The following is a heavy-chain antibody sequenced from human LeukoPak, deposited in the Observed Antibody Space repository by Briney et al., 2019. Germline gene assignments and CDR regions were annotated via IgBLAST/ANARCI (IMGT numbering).Heavy chain of an antibody. CDR1: GYTFTSYY. CDR3: ARGVMGAKFDY. Sequence: GASVKVSCKASGYTFTSYYMHWVRQAPGQGLEWMGIINPSGGSTSYAQKFQGRVTLTRDMSTSTDYLELSSLRSEDTAVYYCARGVMGAKFDYWGQGTLVTVSS. CDR2: INPSGGST. J-gene: IGHJ4*02. V-gene: IGHV1-46*01. D-gene: IGHD1-26*01.